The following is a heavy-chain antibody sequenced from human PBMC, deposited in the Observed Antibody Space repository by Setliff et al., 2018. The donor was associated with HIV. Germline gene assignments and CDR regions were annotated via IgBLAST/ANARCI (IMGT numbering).Heavy chain of an antibody. Sequence: PSETLSLTCSVSGVSLGSGTYFWNWVRQSPGKGLEWIGYMSDIGSTYYNPSLKRRVTISADTSRNGFSLNLNSVTAADTAVYFCARASGAKYYYGMDVWGQGTTVTVSS. CDR3: ARASGAKYYYGMDV. D-gene: IGHD1-26*01. CDR2: MSDIGST. CDR1: GVSLGSGTYF. V-gene: IGHV4-30-4*08. J-gene: IGHJ6*02.